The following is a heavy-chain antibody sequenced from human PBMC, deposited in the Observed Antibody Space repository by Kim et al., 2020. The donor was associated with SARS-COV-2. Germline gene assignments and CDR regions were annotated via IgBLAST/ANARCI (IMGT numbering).Heavy chain of an antibody. CDR2: IYYSGST. CDR3: ARGTYYYYGMDV. Sequence: SETLSLTCTVSGGSISSYYWSWIRQPPGKGLEWIGYIYYSGSTNYNPSLKSRVTISVDTSKNQFSLKLSSVTAADTAVYYCARGTYYYYGMDVWGQGTTVTVSS. CDR1: GGSISSYY. V-gene: IGHV4-59*08. J-gene: IGHJ6*02.